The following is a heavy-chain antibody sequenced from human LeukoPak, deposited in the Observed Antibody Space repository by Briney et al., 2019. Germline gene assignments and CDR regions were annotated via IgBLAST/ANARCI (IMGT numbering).Heavy chain of an antibody. CDR1: GFTFSSYA. Sequence: GGSLRLSCAASGFTFSSYAMSWVRQAPGKGLEYVSAISSNGGSTYYANSVKGRFTISRDNSKNTLYLQMGSLRAEDMAVYYCARGGADGSGSYYNWGYYYYYYMDVWGKGTTVTISS. J-gene: IGHJ6*03. V-gene: IGHV3-64*01. CDR2: ISSNGGST. D-gene: IGHD3-10*01. CDR3: ARGGADGSGSYYNWGYYYYYYMDV.